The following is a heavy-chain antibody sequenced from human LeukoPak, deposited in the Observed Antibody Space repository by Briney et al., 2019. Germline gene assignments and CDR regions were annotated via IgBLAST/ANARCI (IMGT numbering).Heavy chain of an antibody. D-gene: IGHD5-24*01. V-gene: IGHV4-30-4*01. CDR2: IYYIGST. CDR1: GGSISSDDYY. CDR3: GRAIRGGYNDAVVY. J-gene: IGHJ1*01. Sequence: PSETLSLTCTVSGGSISSDDYYWSWIRQPPGKGLEWIGYIYYIGSTYYNPSLKSRVTISVDTSKNQFSLKLSSVTAADTAVYYCGRAIRGGYNDAVVYWGQGTLVTVSS.